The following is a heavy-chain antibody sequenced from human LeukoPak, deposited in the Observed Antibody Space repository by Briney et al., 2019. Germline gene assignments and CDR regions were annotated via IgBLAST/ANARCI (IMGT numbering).Heavy chain of an antibody. CDR1: GGSFSGYY. CDR3: ARTQPYYYDSSGYPEVPYYFDY. J-gene: IGHJ4*02. Sequence: SETLSLTCAVYGGSFSGYYWSWIRQPPGKGLEWIGEINHSRSTNYNPSLKSRVTISVDTSKNQFSLELSSVTAADTAVYYCARTQPYYYDSSGYPEVPYYFDYWGQGTLVTVSS. D-gene: IGHD3-22*01. CDR2: INHSRST. V-gene: IGHV4-34*01.